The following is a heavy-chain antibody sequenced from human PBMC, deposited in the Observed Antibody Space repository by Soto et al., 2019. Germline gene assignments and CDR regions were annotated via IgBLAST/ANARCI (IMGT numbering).Heavy chain of an antibody. V-gene: IGHV3-30*18. CDR1: VFTFSSYG. CDR2: ISYDGSNK. J-gene: IGHJ4*02. D-gene: IGHD3-10*02. Sequence: VGSLRLSCAASVFTFSSYGMHWVRQAPGKWLEWVAVISYDGSNKYYADSVKGRFTISRDNSKNTLYLQMNSLRAEDTAVYYCAKVSEGTIYGSAVKYWGQGTLVNVSS. CDR3: AKVSEGTIYGSAVKY.